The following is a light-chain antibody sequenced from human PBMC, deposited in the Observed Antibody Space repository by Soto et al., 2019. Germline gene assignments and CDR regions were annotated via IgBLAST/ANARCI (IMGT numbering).Light chain of an antibody. V-gene: IGKV3-15*01. CDR3: QLYNSWPLT. CDR1: QSVRSN. CDR2: GAS. Sequence: EILMTQSPATLSVSQGDRVTLSCRASQSVRSNSAWYQQKPGQAPRLLIYGASTRAAGVPARFSGSGFGTDFTLTISSLQSEDFAVYYCQLYNSWPLTFGGGTKVDIK. J-gene: IGKJ4*01.